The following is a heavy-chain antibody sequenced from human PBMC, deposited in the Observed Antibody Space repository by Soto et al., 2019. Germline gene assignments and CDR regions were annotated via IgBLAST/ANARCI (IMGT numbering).Heavy chain of an antibody. D-gene: IGHD5-18*01. CDR3: ARGGGSIYSYGDMSFDY. V-gene: IGHV3-30-3*01. Sequence: PGGSLRLSCAASGFTFSSYAMHWVRQAPGKGLEWVAVISYDGSNKYYADSVKGRFTISRDNSKNTLYLQMNSLRAEDTAVYYCARGGGSIYSYGDMSFDYWGQGTLVTVSS. CDR1: GFTFSSYA. CDR2: ISYDGSNK. J-gene: IGHJ4*02.